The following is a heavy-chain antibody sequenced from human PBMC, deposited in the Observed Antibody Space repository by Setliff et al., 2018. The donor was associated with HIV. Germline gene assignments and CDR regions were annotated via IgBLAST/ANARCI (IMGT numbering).Heavy chain of an antibody. Sequence: GASVKVSCKTFGYPFTDYFIHWMRQAPGQGLEWLGWVNPASGGSNYAQNFRGKVTMTRDTSISTAYMQVTRLTSDDTAVYYCANSRHFSGDYSFDYWGQGTLVTV. J-gene: IGHJ4*02. CDR2: VNPASGGS. D-gene: IGHD1-26*01. CDR3: ANSRHFSGDYSFDY. CDR1: GYPFTDYF. V-gene: IGHV1-2*02.